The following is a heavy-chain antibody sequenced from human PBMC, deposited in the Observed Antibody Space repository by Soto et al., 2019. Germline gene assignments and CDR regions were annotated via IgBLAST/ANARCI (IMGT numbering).Heavy chain of an antibody. CDR3: AREVVLGVWSGYRNRHFDY. V-gene: IGHV4-59*01. CDR1: GGSISSYY. D-gene: IGHD3-3*01. CDR2: IYYSGST. J-gene: IGHJ4*02. Sequence: SETLSLTCTVSGGSISSYYWSWIRQPPGKGLEWIGYIYYSGSTNYNPSLKSRVTISVDTSKNQFFLKLSSVTAADTAVYYCAREVVLGVWSGYRNRHFDYWGQGTLVTVSS.